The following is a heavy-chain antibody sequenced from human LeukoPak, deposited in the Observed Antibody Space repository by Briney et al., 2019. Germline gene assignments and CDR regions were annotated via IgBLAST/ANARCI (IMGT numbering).Heavy chain of an antibody. J-gene: IGHJ4*02. CDR3: ARVSRMLGTSTLDN. CDR1: GFTVSSNY. CDR2: IYTGGST. D-gene: IGHD1-7*01. Sequence: GGSPRLSCAASGFTVSSNYMSWVRQAPGKGLEWVSVIYTGGSTYFRDSVNGRFTISSDYSKNTLYLEMNSLRVEDTAVYYCARVSRMLGTSTLDNWGQGTLVTVSS. V-gene: IGHV3-66*01.